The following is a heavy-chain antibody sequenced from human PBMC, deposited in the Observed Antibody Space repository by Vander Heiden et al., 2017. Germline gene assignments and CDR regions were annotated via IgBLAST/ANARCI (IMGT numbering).Heavy chain of an antibody. J-gene: IGHJ6*02. D-gene: IGHD3-10*01. CDR2: ISSRSTTI. V-gene: IGHV3-48*03. CDR3: TRPATMVRGVPNGMDV. Sequence: EVQLVESGGGLVQPGGSLRLSCVASGFSFSGYEMNWVRQAPGKGLEWVSYISSRSTTIYYADSVKGRFTISRDNAKNSLVLQMNSLRAEDTAIYYCTRPATMVRGVPNGMDVWGRGTTVTVSS. CDR1: GFSFSGYE.